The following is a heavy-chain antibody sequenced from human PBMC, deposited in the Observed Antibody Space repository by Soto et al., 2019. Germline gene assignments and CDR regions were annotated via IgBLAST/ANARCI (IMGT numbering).Heavy chain of an antibody. CDR3: ARDPHYYCSGPSDY. Sequence: GGSLRLSCAASGFTFSSYSMNWVRQAPGKGLEWVSYISSSSSTIYYADSVKGRFTISRDNAKNSLYLQMNSLRAEDTAVYYCARDPHYYCSGPSDYWGQGTLVTVSS. V-gene: IGHV3-48*04. D-gene: IGHD3-10*01. CDR1: GFTFSSYS. J-gene: IGHJ4*02. CDR2: ISSSSSTI.